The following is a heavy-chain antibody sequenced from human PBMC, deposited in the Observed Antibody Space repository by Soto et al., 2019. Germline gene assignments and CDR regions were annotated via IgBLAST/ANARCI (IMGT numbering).Heavy chain of an antibody. D-gene: IGHD1-7*01. CDR1: GGSISSSNW. V-gene: IGHV4-4*02. CDR3: ARSSTGTTWYFDY. J-gene: IGHJ4*02. Sequence: SETLSLTCAVSGGSISSSNWWSWVRQPPGKGLEWIGEIYHSGSTNYNPSLKSRVTISVDKSKNQFSLKLSSVTAADTAVYYCARSSTGTTWYFDYWGQGTLVTVSS. CDR2: IYHSGST.